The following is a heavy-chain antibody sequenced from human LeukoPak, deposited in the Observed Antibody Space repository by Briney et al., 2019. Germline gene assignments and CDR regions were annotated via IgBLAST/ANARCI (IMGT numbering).Heavy chain of an antibody. D-gene: IGHD3-10*01. CDR3: ARISETYYYGSGSFLAY. CDR2: IRYDGSNK. CDR1: GFTFSSYG. J-gene: IGHJ4*02. V-gene: IGHV3-30*02. Sequence: PGGSLRLSCAASGFTFSSYGMHWVRQAPGKGLEWVAFIRYDGSNKYYADSVKGRFTISRDNSKNTLYLQMNSLRAEDTAVFYCARISETYYYGSGSFLAYWGQGTLVTVSS.